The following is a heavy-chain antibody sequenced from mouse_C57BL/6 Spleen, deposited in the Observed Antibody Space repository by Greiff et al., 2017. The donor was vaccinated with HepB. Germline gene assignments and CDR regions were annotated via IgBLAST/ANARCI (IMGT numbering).Heavy chain of an antibody. CDR2: IWRGGST. CDR3: AKNRLDDGYFDV. D-gene: IGHD2-12*01. J-gene: IGHJ1*03. V-gene: IGHV2-5*01. Sequence: VKLQESGPGLVQPSQSLSITCTVSGFSLTSYGVHWVRQSPGKGLEWLGVIWRGGSTDYNAAFMSRLSITKDNSKSQVFFKMNSLQADDTAIYYCAKNRLDDGYFDVWGTGTTVTVSS. CDR1: GFSLTSYG.